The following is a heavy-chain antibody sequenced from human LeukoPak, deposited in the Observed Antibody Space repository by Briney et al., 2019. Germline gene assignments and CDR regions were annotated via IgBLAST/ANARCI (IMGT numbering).Heavy chain of an antibody. J-gene: IGHJ4*02. CDR2: IYYSGST. CDR1: GGSISSSSYY. V-gene: IGHV4-39*07. CDR3: ARVYYYDSSGYYYGGAYPYFDY. D-gene: IGHD3-22*01. Sequence: SETLSLTCTVSGGSISSSSYYWGWIRQPPGKGLEWIGSIYYSGSTYYNPSLKSRVTISVDTSKNQFSLKLSSVTAADTAVYYCARVYYYDSSGYYYGGAYPYFDYWGQGTLVTVSS.